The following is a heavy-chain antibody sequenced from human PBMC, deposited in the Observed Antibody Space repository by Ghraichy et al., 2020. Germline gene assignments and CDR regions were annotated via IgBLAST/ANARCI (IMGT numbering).Heavy chain of an antibody. CDR1: GGSISSNDAYS. V-gene: IGHV4-30-2*01. Sequence: SETLSLTCAVSGGSISSNDAYSWSWIRQPPGKGLEWIGYIYLSGSTFYNPSLKSRVTISMDRSKNQFSLKLNSVTAADTAVYYCATFNYYFRSGSHGGWFDPWGQGTLVTVSS. CDR3: ATFNYYFRSGSHGGWFDP. D-gene: IGHD3-10*01. J-gene: IGHJ5*02. CDR2: IYLSGST.